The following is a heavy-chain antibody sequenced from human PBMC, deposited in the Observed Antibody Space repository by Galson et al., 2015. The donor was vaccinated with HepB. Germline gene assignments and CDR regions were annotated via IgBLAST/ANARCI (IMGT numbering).Heavy chain of an antibody. V-gene: IGHV3-15*01. D-gene: IGHD5-18*01. CDR2: IKSKTDGGTT. J-gene: IGHJ4*02. CDR3: TTDNYSWWIQLWLTNDY. CDR1: GFTFSNAW. Sequence: SLRLSCAASGFTFSNAWMSWVRQAPGKGLEWVGRIKSKTDGGTTDYAAPVKGRFTISRDDSKNTLYLQMNSLKTEDTAVYYCTTDNYSWWIQLWLTNDYWGQGTLVTVSS.